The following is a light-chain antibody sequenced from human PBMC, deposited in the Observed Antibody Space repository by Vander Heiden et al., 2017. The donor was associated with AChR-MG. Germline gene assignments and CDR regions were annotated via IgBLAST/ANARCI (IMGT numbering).Light chain of an antibody. J-gene: IGLJ1*01. V-gene: IGLV1-51*01. Sequence: QSDLPPPPSVSAAPGPRVTLACARASSNIAITYVSWYHQLPGTAPKLLIYDNNKRPSGIPDRFSGSKSGTSATLGITELQTGDEADYYCATWDSGLSAVVFGTGTKVSVL. CDR3: ATWDSGLSAVV. CDR1: SSNIAITY. CDR2: DNN.